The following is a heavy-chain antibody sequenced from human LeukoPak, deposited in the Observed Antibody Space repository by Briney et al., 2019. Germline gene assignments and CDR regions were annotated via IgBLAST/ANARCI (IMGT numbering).Heavy chain of an antibody. Sequence: ASVKVSCKASGYTFTSYYMHWVRQAPGQGLEWMGIINPSGGSTSYAQKFQGRVTMTRDTSISTAYMELSRLRSDDTAVYYCARDSNYYETHAFDIWGQGTMVTVSS. V-gene: IGHV1-46*01. CDR2: INPSGGST. J-gene: IGHJ3*02. CDR3: ARDSNYYETHAFDI. D-gene: IGHD3-22*01. CDR1: GYTFTSYY.